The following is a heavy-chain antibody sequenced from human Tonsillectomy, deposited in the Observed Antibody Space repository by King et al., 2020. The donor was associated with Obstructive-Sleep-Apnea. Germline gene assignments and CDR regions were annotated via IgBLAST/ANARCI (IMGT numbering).Heavy chain of an antibody. Sequence: VQLVESGGGLVKPGGSLRLSCAASGFTFSSYSMDWVRQAPGKGLEWVSSISGSSDYIFYADSVKGRFTISRDNPKNSLYLQMNSLRAEDTAVYYCARTAAVGTGNWFDPWGQGTLVTVSS. CDR1: GFTFSSYS. V-gene: IGHV3-21*01. CDR3: ARTAAVGTGNWFDP. J-gene: IGHJ5*02. CDR2: ISGSSDYI. D-gene: IGHD6-13*01.